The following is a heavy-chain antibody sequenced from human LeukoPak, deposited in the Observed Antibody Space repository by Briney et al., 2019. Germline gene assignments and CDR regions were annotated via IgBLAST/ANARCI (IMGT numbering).Heavy chain of an antibody. CDR1: GGSISSYY. D-gene: IGHD1-26*01. CDR2: IYYSGGT. Sequence: PSETLSLTCTVSGGSISSYYWTWIRQPPGKGLEWIGYIYYSGGTNYNPSLKSRVTISVDTSKNQFSLKLSSVTAADTAVHYCARLGFSNSGSYLAPSDYWGQGTLVTVSS. CDR3: ARLGFSNSGSYLAPSDY. J-gene: IGHJ4*02. V-gene: IGHV4-59*08.